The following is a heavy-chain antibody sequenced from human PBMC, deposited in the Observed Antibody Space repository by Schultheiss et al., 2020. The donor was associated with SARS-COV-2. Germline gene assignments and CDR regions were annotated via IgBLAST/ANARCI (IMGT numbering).Heavy chain of an antibody. D-gene: IGHD3-22*01. Sequence: SETLSLTCTVSSGSFSGYYWSWIRQPPGKGLEWIGEINQSGSTNYNPSLKRRVTISVDTSKNQFSLKLSSVTAADTAVYYCARLGTYYYDSSGYNPIDYWGQGTLVTVSS. J-gene: IGHJ4*02. CDR2: INQSGST. CDR3: ARLGTYYYDSSGYNPIDY. V-gene: IGHV4-34*01. CDR1: SGSFSGYY.